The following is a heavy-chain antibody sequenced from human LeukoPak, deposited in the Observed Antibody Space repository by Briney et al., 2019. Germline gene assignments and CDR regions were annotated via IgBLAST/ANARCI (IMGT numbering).Heavy chain of an antibody. V-gene: IGHV3-30*18. J-gene: IGHJ4*02. Sequence: GGSLRLSCAASGFTFSSYGMHWVRQAPGKGLEWVAVISYDGSNEYYADSVKGRVTISRDNCKNTQYLQMNSLRAQDTAVYYCAKDCGRTDGSYSDYWGQGTLVTVSS. CDR1: GFTFSSYG. CDR3: AKDCGRTDGSYSDY. D-gene: IGHD3-10*01. CDR2: ISYDGSNE.